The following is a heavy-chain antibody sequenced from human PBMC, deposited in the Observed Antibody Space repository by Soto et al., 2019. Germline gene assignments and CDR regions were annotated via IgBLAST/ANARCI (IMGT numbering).Heavy chain of an antibody. CDR1: GFTFNDYA. J-gene: IGHJ4*02. CDR2: ISWNSGTI. V-gene: IGHV3-9*01. Sequence: GGSLRLSCAASGFTFNDYAMHWVRQGPGKGLEWVSGISWNSGTIDYADSVKGRFTISRDNAKNSLYLQMDGLRTEDTAFYYCAKDFWGASSGWFYMFDYWGQGTLVTVSS. D-gene: IGHD6-19*01. CDR3: AKDFWGASSGWFYMFDY.